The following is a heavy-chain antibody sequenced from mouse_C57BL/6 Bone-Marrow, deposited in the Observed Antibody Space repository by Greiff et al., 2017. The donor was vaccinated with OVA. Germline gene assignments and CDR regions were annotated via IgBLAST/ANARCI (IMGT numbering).Heavy chain of an antibody. CDR2: IYPRSGNT. V-gene: IGHV1-81*01. CDR1: GYTFTSYG. Sequence: QVQLQQSGAELARPGASVKLSCKASGYTFTSYGISWVKQRPGQGLEWIGEIYPRSGNTYYNEKFKGKATLTADKSSSTAYMELRSLTSEDSAVYFCARSYGWGWYFDVWGTGTTVTVSS. J-gene: IGHJ1*03. D-gene: IGHD2-2*01. CDR3: ARSYGWGWYFDV.